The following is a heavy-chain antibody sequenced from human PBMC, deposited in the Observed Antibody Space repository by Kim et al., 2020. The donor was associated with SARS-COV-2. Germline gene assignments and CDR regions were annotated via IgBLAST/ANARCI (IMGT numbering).Heavy chain of an antibody. Sequence: GGSLRLSCPASGFTFSNAWMSWVRQAPGKGLEWVGRIKSKTDGGTTDYAAPVKGRFTISRDDSKNTLYLQMNSLKTEDTAVYYCTTTIAAAGTSEGPHDAFDIWGQGTMVTVSS. J-gene: IGHJ3*02. CDR2: IKSKTDGGTT. CDR1: GFTFSNAW. D-gene: IGHD6-13*01. CDR3: TTTIAAAGTSEGPHDAFDI. V-gene: IGHV3-15*01.